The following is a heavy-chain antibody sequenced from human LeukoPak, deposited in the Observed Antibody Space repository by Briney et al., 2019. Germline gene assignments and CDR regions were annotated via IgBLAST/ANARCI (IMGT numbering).Heavy chain of an antibody. CDR3: ASHDFWSGYIGY. D-gene: IGHD3-3*01. V-gene: IGHV4-34*01. Sequence: KPSETLSLTCAVYGGSFSGYYWSWIRQPPGKGLEWIGEINHSGSANYNPSLKSRVTISVDTSKNQFSLKLSSVTAADTAVYYCASHDFWSGYIGYWGQGTLVTVSS. CDR2: INHSGSA. CDR1: GGSFSGYY. J-gene: IGHJ4*02.